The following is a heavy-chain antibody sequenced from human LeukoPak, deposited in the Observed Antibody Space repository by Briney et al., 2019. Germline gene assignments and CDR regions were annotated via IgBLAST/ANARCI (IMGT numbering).Heavy chain of an antibody. D-gene: IGHD2-15*01. CDR1: GGSFSGYY. V-gene: IGHV4-34*01. Sequence: SETLSLTCAVYGGSFSGYYWSWIRQPPGKGLEWIGEINHSGSTNYNPSLKSRVTISVDTSKNQFSLKLSSVTAADTAVYYCARERYCSGGSCYYPYYYYYYYMDVWGKGTTVTVSS. J-gene: IGHJ6*03. CDR3: ARERYCSGGSCYYPYYYYYYYMDV. CDR2: INHSGST.